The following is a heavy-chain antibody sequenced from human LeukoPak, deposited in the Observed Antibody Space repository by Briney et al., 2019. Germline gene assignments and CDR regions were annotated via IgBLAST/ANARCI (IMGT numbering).Heavy chain of an antibody. J-gene: IGHJ4*02. D-gene: IGHD1-14*01. Sequence: GGSLRLSCAASGFTFSSCAMTWVRQAPGKGLEWVASITGDGTRTYYTDSVKGRFTISRDNSKNTLYLQMNSPRADETAIYYCASRPRADMGPLDYWGQGTLVTVST. CDR3: ASRPRADMGPLDY. CDR2: ITGDGTRT. CDR1: GFTFSSCA. V-gene: IGHV3-23*01.